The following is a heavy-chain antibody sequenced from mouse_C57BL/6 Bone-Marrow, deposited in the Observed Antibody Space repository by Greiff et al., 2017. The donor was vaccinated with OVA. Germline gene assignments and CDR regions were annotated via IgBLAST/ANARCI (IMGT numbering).Heavy chain of an antibody. V-gene: IGHV1-64*01. D-gene: IGHD2-3*01. CDR2: IHPNSGST. Sequence: QVQLQQPGAELVKPGASVKLSCKASGYTFTSYWMHWVKQRPGQGLEWIGMIHPNSGSTNYNEKLKSKVTLTVDKSSSTAYMQLSSLTSEDSAVYYCARGYSYAMDYWGQGTSVTVSS. CDR3: ARGYSYAMDY. CDR1: GYTFTSYW. J-gene: IGHJ4*01.